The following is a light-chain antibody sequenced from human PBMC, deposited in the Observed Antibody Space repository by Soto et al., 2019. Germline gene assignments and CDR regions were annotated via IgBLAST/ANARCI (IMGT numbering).Light chain of an antibody. Sequence: EIVLTQSPGTLSLSPGERATLSCRASQSVSSSYLAWYQQKPGQAPRLLIYGASSRATGIPDRFSGSVSGTDFTLTISRLEPEDFAVYYCQQYGSSPPCTFGQGTKVDIK. CDR2: GAS. CDR3: QQYGSSPPCT. J-gene: IGKJ1*01. V-gene: IGKV3-20*01. CDR1: QSVSSSY.